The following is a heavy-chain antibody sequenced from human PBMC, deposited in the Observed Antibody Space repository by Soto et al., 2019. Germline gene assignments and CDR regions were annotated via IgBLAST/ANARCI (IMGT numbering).Heavy chain of an antibody. V-gene: IGHV4-34*01. Sequence: PSETLSLTCAVYGGSFSGYYWSWIRQPPGKGLEWIGEINHSGSTNYNPSLKSRVTISVDTSKNQFSLKLSSVTAADTAVYYCARGGGHLMRDNWNYERPRQLDHWGQGTLVTVSS. D-gene: IGHD1-7*01. CDR3: ARGGGHLMRDNWNYERPRQLDH. CDR2: INHSGST. J-gene: IGHJ4*02. CDR1: GGSFSGYY.